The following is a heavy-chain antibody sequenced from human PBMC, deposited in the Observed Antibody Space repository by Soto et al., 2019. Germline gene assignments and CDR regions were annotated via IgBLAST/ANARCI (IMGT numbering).Heavy chain of an antibody. D-gene: IGHD6-19*01. CDR2: IYYSGST. Sequence: SETLSLTCTVSGGSISSYYWSWIRQPPGKGLEWIGYIYYSGSTNYNPSLKSRVTISVDTSKNQFSLKLSSVTAADTAVYYCARESQGWPRRSRYLNKWFDPWGQGTLVTSPQ. CDR3: ARESQGWPRRSRYLNKWFDP. J-gene: IGHJ5*02. CDR1: GGSISSYY. V-gene: IGHV4-59*01.